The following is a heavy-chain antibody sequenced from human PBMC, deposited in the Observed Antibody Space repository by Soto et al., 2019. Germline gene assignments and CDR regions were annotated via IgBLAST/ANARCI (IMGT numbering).Heavy chain of an antibody. CDR3: ARREGYTFDY. D-gene: IGHD5-12*01. CDR2: ISSKGGNT. V-gene: IGHV3-64*01. CDR1: GFTFSSYA. Sequence: EVQLVESGGGLVQPGGSLRLSCAASGFTFSSYAMHWVRQAPGKGLEYVSAISSKGGNTYYANSLKGRFTISRDNSKNTLYRQMGSLRAEDMAVYYCARREGYTFDYWGQGALVTFSS. J-gene: IGHJ4*02.